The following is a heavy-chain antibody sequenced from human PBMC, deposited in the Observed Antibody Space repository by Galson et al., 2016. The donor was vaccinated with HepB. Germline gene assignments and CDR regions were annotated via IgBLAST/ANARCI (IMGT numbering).Heavy chain of an antibody. D-gene: IGHD3-16*02. Sequence: SLRLSCAASGFMINTFGLHWVRQTPGEGPEWVALTSREMNQFFRDSVKGRFTVSRDNSRNTAYLQMDSLRAEDTDVYYCVRDGYTDGRDAFDVGGRGTMVTVSS. CDR1: GFMINTFG. CDR3: VRDGYTDGRDAFDV. CDR2: TSREMNQ. J-gene: IGHJ3*01. V-gene: IGHV3-33*01.